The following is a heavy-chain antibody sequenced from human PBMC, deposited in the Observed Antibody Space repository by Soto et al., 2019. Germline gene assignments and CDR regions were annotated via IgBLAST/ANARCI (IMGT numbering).Heavy chain of an antibody. CDR2: INPSGGST. Sequence: GASVKVSCKASGYTFTSYYMHWVRQAPGQGLEWMGIINPSGGSTSYAQKFQGRVTMTRDTSTSTVYMELSSLRSEDTAVYYCARDSVKAAPHYYYYYGMDVWGQGTTVTVSS. D-gene: IGHD6-13*01. CDR1: GYTFTSYY. V-gene: IGHV1-46*01. CDR3: ARDSVKAAPHYYYYYGMDV. J-gene: IGHJ6*02.